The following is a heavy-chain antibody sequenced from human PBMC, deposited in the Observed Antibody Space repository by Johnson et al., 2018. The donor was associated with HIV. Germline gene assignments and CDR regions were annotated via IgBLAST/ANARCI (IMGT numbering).Heavy chain of an antibody. V-gene: IGHV3-30*18. D-gene: IGHD4-11*01. Sequence: QVQLVESGGDVVRPGGSLRISCVASGFKLYEYDVSWVRQVPGKGLEWVAVISYDGSNKYYVDSVKGRFTISRDNSKNTLYLQMNSLGAEDTAVYYCAKEGSTVIWGQGTMVTVSS. J-gene: IGHJ3*01. CDR1: GFKLYEYD. CDR2: ISYDGSNK. CDR3: AKEGSTVI.